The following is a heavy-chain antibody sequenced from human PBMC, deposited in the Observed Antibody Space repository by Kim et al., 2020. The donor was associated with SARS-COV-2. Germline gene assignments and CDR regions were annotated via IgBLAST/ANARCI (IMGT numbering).Heavy chain of an antibody. V-gene: IGHV1-3*01. J-gene: IGHJ6*02. D-gene: IGHD3-10*01. Sequence: QGRVTITRDTSASTAYMELSSLRSEDTAVYYCARDPYYYGSGSWPYGMDVWGQGTTVTVSS. CDR3: ARDPYYYGSGSWPYGMDV.